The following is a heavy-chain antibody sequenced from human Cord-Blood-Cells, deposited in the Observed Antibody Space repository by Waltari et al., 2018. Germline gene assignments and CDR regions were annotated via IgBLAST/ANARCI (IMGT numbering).Heavy chain of an antibody. Sequence: QVQLVESGGGVVQPGRSLRLSCAASGFNFSSYAMHWVRQAPGKGLEWVAVISYDGSNKYYADSVKGRFTISRDNSKNTLYLQMNSLRAEDTAVYYCARDSSNYFDYWGQGTLVTVSS. CDR3: ARDSSNYFDY. CDR2: ISYDGSNK. V-gene: IGHV3-30-3*01. J-gene: IGHJ4*02. CDR1: GFNFSSYA. D-gene: IGHD4-4*01.